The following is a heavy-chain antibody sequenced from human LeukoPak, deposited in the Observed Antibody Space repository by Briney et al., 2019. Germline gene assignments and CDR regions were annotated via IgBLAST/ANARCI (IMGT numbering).Heavy chain of an antibody. CDR3: ARFGDSENWFDP. CDR2: IYYSGST. V-gene: IGHV4-59*01. D-gene: IGHD2-21*02. Sequence: SETLSLTCAVYGGSFSGYYWSWIRQPPGKGLEWTGYIYYSGSTNYNPSLKSRVTISVDTSKNQFSLKLSSVTAADTAVYYCARFGDSENWFDPWGQGTLVTVSS. J-gene: IGHJ5*02. CDR1: GGSFSGYY.